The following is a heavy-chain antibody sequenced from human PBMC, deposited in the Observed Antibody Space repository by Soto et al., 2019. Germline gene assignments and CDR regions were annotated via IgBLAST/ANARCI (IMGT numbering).Heavy chain of an antibody. V-gene: IGHV4-39*01. CDR2: IYYSGST. J-gene: IGHJ4*02. CDR3: ARHYAYDFWSGYYNY. CDR1: GGSISSSSYY. Sequence: SETLSLTCTVSGGSISSSSYYWGWIRQPPGKGLEWIGSIYYSGSTYYNPSLKSRVTISVDTSKNQFSLKLSSVTAADTAVYYCARHYAYDFWSGYYNYWGQGTLVTVSS. D-gene: IGHD3-3*01.